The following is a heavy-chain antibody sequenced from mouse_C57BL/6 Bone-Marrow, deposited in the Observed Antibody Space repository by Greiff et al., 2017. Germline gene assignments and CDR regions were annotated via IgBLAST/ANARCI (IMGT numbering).Heavy chain of an antibody. CDR3: ARLEGGAMDY. CDR2: INPSNGGP. Sequence: QVQLQQSGTELVKPGASVKLSCKASGYTFTSYWMHWVKQRPGQGLEWLGNINPSNGGPNYNEKFKSKATLTVDKSSSTAYMQLSSLTSEESAVYYWARLEGGAMDYWGQGTSVTVSS. CDR1: GYTFTSYW. V-gene: IGHV1-53*01. J-gene: IGHJ4*01.